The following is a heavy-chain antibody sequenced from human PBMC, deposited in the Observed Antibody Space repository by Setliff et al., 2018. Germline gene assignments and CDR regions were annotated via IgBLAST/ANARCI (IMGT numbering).Heavy chain of an antibody. J-gene: IGHJ4*02. Sequence: SVKVSCKASGGTFSIFVFSWVRQAPGQGLEWMGGIIPMFDKARYAQKFQGRVTITADESTTTVFMELSNLRSEDTAVYYCARDQGSYGYRAFDFWGQGTLVTVSS. CDR3: ARDQGSYGYRAFDF. D-gene: IGHD5-18*01. CDR1: GGTFSIFV. CDR2: IIPMFDKA. V-gene: IGHV1-69*13.